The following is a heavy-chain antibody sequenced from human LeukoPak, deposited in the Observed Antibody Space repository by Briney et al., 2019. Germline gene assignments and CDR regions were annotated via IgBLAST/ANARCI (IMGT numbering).Heavy chain of an antibody. V-gene: IGHV4-34*01. CDR1: GFTFSSYW. CDR3: ARLGMVRGVIPYYYYYYYMDV. CDR2: INHSGST. D-gene: IGHD3-10*01. Sequence: GSLRLSCAASGFTFSSYWMSWVRQPPGKGLEWIGEINHSGSTNYNPSLKSRVTISVDTSKNQFSLKLSSVTAADTAVYYCARLGMVRGVIPYYYYYYYMDVWGKGTTVTISS. J-gene: IGHJ6*03.